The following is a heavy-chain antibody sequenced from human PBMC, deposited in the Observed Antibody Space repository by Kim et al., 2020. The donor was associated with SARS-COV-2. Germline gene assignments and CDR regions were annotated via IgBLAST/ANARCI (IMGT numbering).Heavy chain of an antibody. J-gene: IGHJ5*02. CDR2: MNTHTGNP. V-gene: IGHV7-4-1*02. D-gene: IGHD2-15*01. CDR3: ARDGLFGSETTWFYQ. Sequence: ASVKVSCKASGYTFTNYGINWVRQAPGHGLEYMGWMNTHTGNPSYAQGFPGRVAFSWDTPVSTAYVQISDLKSEDTAIYFCARDGLFGSETTWFYQWGQGTLGTVSS. CDR1: GYTFTNYG.